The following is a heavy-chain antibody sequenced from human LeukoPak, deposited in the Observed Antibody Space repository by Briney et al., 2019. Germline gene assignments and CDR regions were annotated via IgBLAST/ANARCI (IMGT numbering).Heavy chain of an antibody. V-gene: IGHV3-7*05. CDR1: GFTFTSYS. CDR2: IKEDGSHI. D-gene: IGHD6-19*01. Sequence: GGSLRLSCAASGFTFTSYSMTWVRQAPGRGLEWVARIKEDGSHIYYVDSVKGRFTISRDNAKESLYLQMNSLRAEDTAVYYCARDLPYSSDWYSDSWGQGTLVTVSS. CDR3: ARDLPYSSDWYSDS. J-gene: IGHJ4*02.